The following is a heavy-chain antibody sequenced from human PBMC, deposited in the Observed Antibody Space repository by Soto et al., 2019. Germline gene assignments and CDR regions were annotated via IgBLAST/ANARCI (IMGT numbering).Heavy chain of an antibody. J-gene: IGHJ4*02. V-gene: IGHV4-39*01. CDR3: ARLEGLAAISYYFDF. Sequence: QLQLQESGPGLVKPSETLSLTCSVSGDSINSDKYYWGWIRQPPGKGLEWIGSIYYRGNTYYNPFFQIRVTIAKDQSKSQFSLKLNAVTPADSAVYFCARLEGLAAISYYFDFWGQGALVTVSS. CDR1: GDSINSDKYY. CDR2: IYYRGNT. D-gene: IGHD3-9*01.